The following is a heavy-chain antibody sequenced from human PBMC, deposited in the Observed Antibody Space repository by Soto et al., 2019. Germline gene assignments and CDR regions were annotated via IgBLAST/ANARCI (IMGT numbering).Heavy chain of an antibody. Sequence: QRKGLEWVTSISSSSSYIYYADSVKGRFTISRDNAKNSLYLQMNSLRAEDTAVYYCARDCFFFQAEDGIRDTVPVSAFLLNRSSDL. V-gene: IGHV3-21*01. CDR2: ISSSSSYI. CDR3: ARDCFFFQAEDGIRDTVPVSAFLLNRSSDL. J-gene: IGHJ2*01. D-gene: IGHD2-15*01.